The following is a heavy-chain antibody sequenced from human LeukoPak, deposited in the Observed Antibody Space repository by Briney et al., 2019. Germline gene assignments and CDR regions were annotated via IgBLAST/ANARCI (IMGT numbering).Heavy chain of an antibody. CDR3: ARQVSGYGSGSFYFDY. J-gene: IGHJ4*02. CDR1: GFTFSEYS. V-gene: IGHV3-21*01. Sequence: GGSLRLSCAASGFTFSEYSMNWVRQAPGKGLEWVSFISTSSSHIYYADSVKGRFTISRDNARNSVSLQMNSLRAEDTAVYYCARQVSGYGSGSFYFDYWCQGMLVTVSS. D-gene: IGHD3-10*01. CDR2: ISTSSSHI.